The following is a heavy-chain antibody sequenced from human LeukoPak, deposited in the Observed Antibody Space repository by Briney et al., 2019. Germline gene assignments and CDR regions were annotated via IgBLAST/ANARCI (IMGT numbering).Heavy chain of an antibody. J-gene: IGHJ3*02. CDR3: ARDFHCSSTSCYSLGAFDI. V-gene: IGHV3-11*01. CDR2: ISSSGSTI. CDR1: GFTFSDYY. D-gene: IGHD2-2*01. Sequence: GGSLRLSCAASGFTFSDYYMSWIRQAPGKGLEWVSYISSSGSTIYYADSVKGRFTISRDNAKNSLYLQMNSLRAEDTAVYYCARDFHCSSTSCYSLGAFDIWGQGIMVTVSS.